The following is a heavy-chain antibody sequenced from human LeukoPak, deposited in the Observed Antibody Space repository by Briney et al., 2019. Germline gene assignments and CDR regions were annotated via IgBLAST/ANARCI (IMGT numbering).Heavy chain of an antibody. V-gene: IGHV4-34*01. CDR2: INHSGST. CDR1: GGSFSGYY. J-gene: IGHJ5*02. D-gene: IGHD2-2*01. Sequence: SETLSLTCAVYGGSFSGYYWSWIRQPPGKGLEWIGEINHSGSTNHNPSLKSRVTISVDTSKNQFSLKLSSVTAADTAVYYCARGPAIVGYCSSTSCSADSWFDPWGQGTLVTVSS. CDR3: ARGPAIVGYCSSTSCSADSWFDP.